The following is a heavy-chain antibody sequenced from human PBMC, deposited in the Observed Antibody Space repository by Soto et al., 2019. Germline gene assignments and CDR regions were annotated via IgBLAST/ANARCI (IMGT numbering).Heavy chain of an antibody. CDR1: GGSISSGGYY. D-gene: IGHD3-3*01. CDR2: IYYSGST. V-gene: IGHV4-31*03. J-gene: IGHJ6*03. Sequence: SETLSLTCTVSGGSISSGGYYLSWIRKHPGKGLEWIGYIYYSGSTYYNPSLKSRVTISVDTSKNQFSLKLSSVTAADTAVYYCARVHYDFWSGYGPTSEYYYYMDVWGKGTTLTVSS. CDR3: ARVHYDFWSGYGPTSEYYYYMDV.